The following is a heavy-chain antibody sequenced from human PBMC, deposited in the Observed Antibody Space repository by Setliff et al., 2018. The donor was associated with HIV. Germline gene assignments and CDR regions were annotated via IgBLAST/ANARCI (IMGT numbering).Heavy chain of an antibody. CDR3: VRPTGNALLPGGGKGWFDV. Sequence: PGESLKISCKGSGYSFSSYWINWVRQMPGKGLEWMGRIDPSDSYTNYSPSFQGHVSISADRSISTAYLQWSSLKASDTAMYYCVRPTGNALLPGGGKGWFDVWGQGTLVTVSS. CDR2: IDPSDSYT. J-gene: IGHJ5*02. CDR1: GYSFSSYW. D-gene: IGHD3-10*01. V-gene: IGHV5-10-1*01.